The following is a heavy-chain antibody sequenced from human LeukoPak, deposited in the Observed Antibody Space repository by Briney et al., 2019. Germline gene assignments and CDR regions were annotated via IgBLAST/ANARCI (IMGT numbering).Heavy chain of an antibody. D-gene: IGHD5-12*01. Sequence: SETLSLTCTVSGGSISSGSYYWSWIRQPPGKGLEWIGFISYSGTTNYNPSLKSRVTILVDTSKKQFSLKLSSVTAADTAVYYCARGGSGYDWFDPWGQGTLVTVFS. J-gene: IGHJ5*02. CDR2: ISYSGTT. CDR1: GGSISSGSYY. V-gene: IGHV4-61*01. CDR3: ARGGSGYDWFDP.